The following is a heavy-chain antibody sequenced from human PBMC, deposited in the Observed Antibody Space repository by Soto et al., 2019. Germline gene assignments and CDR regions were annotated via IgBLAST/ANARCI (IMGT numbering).Heavy chain of an antibody. CDR2: IYPGDSET. CDR3: ASQCLGSHFEY. D-gene: IGHD2-2*01. J-gene: IGHJ4*02. V-gene: IGHV5-51*01. CDR1: GYTFSRYW. Sequence: GESLKISCKGSGYTFSRYWIGWVRQMPGKGLEWMGIIYPGDSETRYSPSFEGQVIISADTSISTAYLQWSSLKASDTAMYYCASQCLGSHFEYWGQGTPVTVSS.